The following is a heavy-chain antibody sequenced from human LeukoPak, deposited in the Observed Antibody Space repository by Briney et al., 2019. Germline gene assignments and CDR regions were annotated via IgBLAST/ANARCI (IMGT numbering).Heavy chain of an antibody. CDR1: GYTFTGYY. Sequence: ASVKVSCKASGYTFTGYYMHWVRQAPGQGLECMGWINPNSGGTNYAQKFQGRVTMTRDTSISTAYMDLSRLRSDDTAVYYCARPLLWWPQVGYFDYWGQGTLVTVSS. CDR3: ARPLLWWPQVGYFDY. J-gene: IGHJ4*02. V-gene: IGHV1-2*02. D-gene: IGHD4/OR15-4a*01. CDR2: INPNSGGT.